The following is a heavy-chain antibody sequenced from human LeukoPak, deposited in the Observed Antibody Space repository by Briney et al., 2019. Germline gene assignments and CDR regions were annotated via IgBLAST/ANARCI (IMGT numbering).Heavy chain of an antibody. CDR3: ARDPFIGYCSGGSCSGAYDGAFDI. Sequence: PSETLSLTCAVSGYSISSGYYWGWIRQPPGKGLEWIGSIYHSGSTHYNPSLKSRVTISVDTSKNQFSLKLSSVTAADTAVYYCARDPFIGYCSGGSCSGAYDGAFDIWGQGTMVTVSS. V-gene: IGHV4-38-2*02. D-gene: IGHD2-15*01. J-gene: IGHJ3*02. CDR2: IYHSGST. CDR1: GYSISSGYY.